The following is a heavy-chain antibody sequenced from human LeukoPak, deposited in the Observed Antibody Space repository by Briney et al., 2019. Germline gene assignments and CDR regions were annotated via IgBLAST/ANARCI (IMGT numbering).Heavy chain of an antibody. D-gene: IGHD3-3*01. CDR2: IYTSGST. CDR1: GGSISSYY. CDR3: ARIRGGFLEWSNWFDP. V-gene: IGHV4-4*07. Sequence: SEILSLTCTVSGGSISSYYWSWIRQPAGKGLEWIGRIYTSGSTNYNPSLKSRVTMSVDTSKKQFSLKLSSVTAADTAVYYCARIRGGFLEWSNWFDPWGQGTLVTVSS. J-gene: IGHJ5*02.